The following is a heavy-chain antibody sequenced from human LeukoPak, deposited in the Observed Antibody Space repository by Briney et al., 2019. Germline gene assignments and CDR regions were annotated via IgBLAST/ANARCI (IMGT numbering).Heavy chain of an antibody. D-gene: IGHD6-19*01. CDR3: ARAGSSGWDYFDY. CDR1: GGSISSYY. Sequence: PSETLSLTCTVSGGSISSYYWSWIRQPPGKGLEWIGYIYYSGSTNYNPSLKSRVTISVDTSKNQFSLKLSSVTAADTAVYYCARAGSSGWDYFDYWGQGTLVTVSS. V-gene: IGHV4-59*01. CDR2: IYYSGST. J-gene: IGHJ4*02.